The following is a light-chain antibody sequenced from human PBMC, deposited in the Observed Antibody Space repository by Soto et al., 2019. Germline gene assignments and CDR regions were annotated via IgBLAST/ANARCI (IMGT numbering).Light chain of an antibody. CDR2: GAS. CDR1: AGIINS. CDR3: QSHVNPPPT. Sequence: DILMTQSPSSLSASVGDRVTITCRASAGIINSLAWYQQKPGKVPKLLIYGASTLQSGVPSRFSGSGSGTHFTLTISSLQPEDVATYYCQSHVNPPPTFGQGTKVEI. J-gene: IGKJ1*01. V-gene: IGKV1-27*01.